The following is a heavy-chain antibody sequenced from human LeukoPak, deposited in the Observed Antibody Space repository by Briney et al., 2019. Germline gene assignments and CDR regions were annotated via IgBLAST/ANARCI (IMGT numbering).Heavy chain of an antibody. V-gene: IGHV3-21*04. J-gene: IGHJ4*02. CDR1: GFTFNIYS. D-gene: IGHD7-27*01. CDR2: ISGTSNYI. Sequence: GGSLRLSCAASGFTFNIYSMNWVRQAPGKGLEWVSSISGTSNYIYYADSVKGRFTISRDNAKNTLYLQLNSLRAEDTAVYYCARALGIMALDYWGQGTLVTVSA. CDR3: ARALGIMALDY.